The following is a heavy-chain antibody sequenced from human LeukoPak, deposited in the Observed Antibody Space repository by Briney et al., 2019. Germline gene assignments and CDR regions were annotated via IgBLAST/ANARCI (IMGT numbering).Heavy chain of an antibody. V-gene: IGHV4-34*01. CDR3: ARTPDCKSGWYGSGRTYYYMDV. J-gene: IGHJ6*03. CDR2: INHSGRT. D-gene: IGHD6-19*01. Sequence: SETLSLTCTVSGGSISGYYWSWIRQPPGKGLEWIGDINHSGRTNYNPSLKSRVTISIDTSKSQFSLKLTSVTAADTAVYYCARTPDCKSGWYGSGRTYYYMDVWGKGTTVTIPS. CDR1: GGSISGYY.